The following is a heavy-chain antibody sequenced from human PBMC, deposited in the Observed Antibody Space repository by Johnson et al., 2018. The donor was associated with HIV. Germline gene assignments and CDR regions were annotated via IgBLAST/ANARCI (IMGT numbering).Heavy chain of an antibody. CDR1: GFIFSSYD. Sequence: VQLVESGGGLVQPGGSLRLSCAASGFIFSSYDMHWVRQATGKGLEWVSGIGTAGGKYYHGSLKGRFTISKENTKNSLYLQMDSPRAGDTALYYCARARRYYYGSGGVGAFDIWGQGTMVTVSS. V-gene: IGHV3-13*01. CDR3: ARARRYYYGSGGVGAFDI. J-gene: IGHJ3*02. CDR2: IGTAGGK. D-gene: IGHD3-10*01.